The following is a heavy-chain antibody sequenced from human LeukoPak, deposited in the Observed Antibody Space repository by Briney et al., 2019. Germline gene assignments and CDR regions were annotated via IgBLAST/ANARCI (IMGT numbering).Heavy chain of an antibody. CDR1: GGSISSGSYY. D-gene: IGHD2-15*01. J-gene: IGHJ6*03. CDR3: ARSVEGYCSGGSCYSYYYYMDV. V-gene: IGHV4-61*02. CDR2: IYTSGSS. Sequence: SETLSLTCTVSGGSISSGSYYWSWIRQLAGKGLEWIARIYTSGSSNYNPSLRSRVTISLDTSKNQFSLKLSSVTAADTAVYYCARSVEGYCSGGSCYSYYYYMDVWGKGTTVTISS.